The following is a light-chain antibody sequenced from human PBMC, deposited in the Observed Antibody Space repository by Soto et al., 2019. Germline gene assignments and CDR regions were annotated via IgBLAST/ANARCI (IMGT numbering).Light chain of an antibody. V-gene: IGKV3-15*01. CDR2: GAS. CDR3: QQYNTWPFT. J-gene: IGKJ3*01. Sequence: EIVMTQSPATLSVSPGERATLSCRASQSISSNLAWYQQKPGQAPRLLIYGASTRATGIPATFSGSGSGTEFTLTISSLQSEDFAVYYCQQYNTWPFTFGPWDQSGYQT. CDR1: QSISSN.